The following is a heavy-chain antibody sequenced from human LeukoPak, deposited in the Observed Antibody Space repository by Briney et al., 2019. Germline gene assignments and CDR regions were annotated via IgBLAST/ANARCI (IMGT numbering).Heavy chain of an antibody. CDR3: ASSVITMVRGVIIAGWFDP. D-gene: IGHD3-10*01. CDR2: INPNSGGT. CDR1: GYTFTGYY. V-gene: IGHV1-2*02. Sequence: SVKVSCKASGYTFTGYYMHWVRQAPGQGLEWMGWINPNSGGTNYAQKFQGRVTMTRDTSISTAYMELSRLRSDDTAVYHCASSVITMVRGVIIAGWFDPWGQGTLVTVSS. J-gene: IGHJ5*02.